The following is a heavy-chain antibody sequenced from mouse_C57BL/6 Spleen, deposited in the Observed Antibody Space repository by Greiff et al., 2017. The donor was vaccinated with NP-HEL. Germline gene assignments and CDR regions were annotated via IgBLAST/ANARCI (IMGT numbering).Heavy chain of an antibody. V-gene: IGHV1-54*01. CDR3: ARSGGSRYFDV. CDR1: GYAFTNYL. CDR2: INPGSGGT. J-gene: IGHJ1*03. Sequence: QVQLKQSGAELVRPGTSVKVSCKASGYAFTNYLIEWVKQRPGQGLEWIGVINPGSGGTNYNEKFKGKATLTADKSSSTAYMQLSSLTSEDSAVYFCARSGGSRYFDVWGTGTTVTVSS. D-gene: IGHD1-1*01.